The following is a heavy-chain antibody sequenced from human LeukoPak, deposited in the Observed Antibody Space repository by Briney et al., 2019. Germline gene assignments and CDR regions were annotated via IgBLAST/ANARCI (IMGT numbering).Heavy chain of an antibody. D-gene: IGHD3-16*02. V-gene: IGHV1-2*04. Sequence: GASVKVSCNASGYTFTAYYMHWVRQAPGQGLEWMGWMNPNSGGTNYAQKFKGWVTLTRDTSVNKSYMELSRLTSDVTAVYFYARGPPGSYLGYWGQGTLVTVSP. CDR2: MNPNSGGT. CDR1: GYTFTAYY. J-gene: IGHJ4*02. CDR3: ARGPPGSYLGY.